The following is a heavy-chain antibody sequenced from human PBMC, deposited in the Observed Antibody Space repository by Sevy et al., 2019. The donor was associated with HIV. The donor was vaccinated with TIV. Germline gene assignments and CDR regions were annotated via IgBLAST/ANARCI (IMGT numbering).Heavy chain of an antibody. CDR3: ARGGAGRQFDYYYYMDV. CDR2: VYYTGKT. Sequence: SETLSLTCNVSGVSITRSYWNWIRQTPGKGLEWIAFVYYTGKTNYNPSLKSRVIVSLDTSKSQFSLKLSSVTAADTAVYYCARGGAGRQFDYYYYMDVWGKGTTVTVSS. D-gene: IGHD6-6*01. CDR1: GVSITRSY. J-gene: IGHJ6*03. V-gene: IGHV4-59*01.